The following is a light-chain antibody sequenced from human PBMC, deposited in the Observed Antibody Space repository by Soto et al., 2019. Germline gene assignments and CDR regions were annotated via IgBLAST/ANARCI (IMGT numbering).Light chain of an antibody. V-gene: IGKV3-20*01. CDR2: GES. CDR1: QSVSSSY. J-gene: IGKJ1*01. CDR3: PQYGSPPT. Sequence: EIVLPQSPGTLSLSPVDGANLSCRASQSVSSSYLAWYKPKPGQAPRILIYGESSRATGILDRFSVSGSGTEFTLAISRLAPEEFAVYDCPQYGSPPTVCQGTKVDIK.